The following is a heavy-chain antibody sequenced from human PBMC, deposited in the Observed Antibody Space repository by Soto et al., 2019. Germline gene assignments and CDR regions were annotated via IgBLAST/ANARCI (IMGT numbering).Heavy chain of an antibody. V-gene: IGHV3-23*01. J-gene: IGHJ4*02. CDR2: ISGSGDST. D-gene: IGHD6-19*01. CDR3: ARRSSGWYFDY. CDR1: GFTFSSYA. Sequence: EVQLLESGGGLVQPGGSLRLSCAGSGFTFSSYAMSWVRQAPGKGLEWISVISGSGDSTYYTNSVKGRFTISRDNSKNTVYLQMNSLRAEDTAVYYCARRSSGWYFDYWGQGTLVTVSS.